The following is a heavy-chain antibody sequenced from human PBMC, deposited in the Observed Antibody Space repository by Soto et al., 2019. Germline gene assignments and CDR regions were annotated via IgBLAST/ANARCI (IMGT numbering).Heavy chain of an antibody. D-gene: IGHD6-13*01. J-gene: IGHJ5*02. CDR1: GGSFSGYY. CDR2: IHHSGST. CDR3: ARGRISAAGSPYNWFDP. V-gene: IGHV4-34*01. Sequence: QVQVQQWGAGLLKPSETLSLTCAVYGGSFSGYYWSWLRQPPGKGLEWIAEIHHSGSTNYNPSVHTRVTISRDTFKNQVSLKRSSVTAAYTAVYYCARGRISAAGSPYNWFDPWGQGTLVTVSS.